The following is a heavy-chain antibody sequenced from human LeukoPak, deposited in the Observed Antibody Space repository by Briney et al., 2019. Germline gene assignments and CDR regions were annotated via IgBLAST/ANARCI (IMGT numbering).Heavy chain of an antibody. Sequence: QPGGSLRLSCAASGFTFSSYGMSWVRQAPGKGLEWVSAISGSGGSTYYADSVKGRFTISRDNAKNSLYLQMNSLRADDTAVYYCARGSSNMAARDNWFDPWGQGTLVTVSS. V-gene: IGHV3-23*01. J-gene: IGHJ5*02. D-gene: IGHD6-6*01. CDR3: ARGSSNMAARDNWFDP. CDR2: ISGSGGST. CDR1: GFTFSSYG.